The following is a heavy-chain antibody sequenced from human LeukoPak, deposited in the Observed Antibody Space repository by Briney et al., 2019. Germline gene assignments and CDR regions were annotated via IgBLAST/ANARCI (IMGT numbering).Heavy chain of an antibody. CDR2: ISSSSSYI. J-gene: IGHJ3*02. CDR1: GFTFSSYS. CDR3: ARVRYYDSSGYYYEDAFDI. V-gene: IGHV3-21*01. Sequence: GGSLRLSCAASGFTFSSYSMNWVRQAPGKGLEWVSSISSSSSYIYYADSVKGRFTISRDNAKNSLYLQMNSLRAEDTAVYYCARVRYYDSSGYYYEDAFDIWGQGTMVTVSS. D-gene: IGHD3-22*01.